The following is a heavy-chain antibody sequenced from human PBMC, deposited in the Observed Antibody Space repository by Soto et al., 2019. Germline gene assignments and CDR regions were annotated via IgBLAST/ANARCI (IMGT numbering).Heavy chain of an antibody. CDR3: ARRLAAAGAFDI. J-gene: IGHJ3*02. Sequence: PGGSLRLSCAASGFTFRDSSMNWVRQAPGKGLEWVSYIISSSSTIWYADSMKGRFTISRDNAKNSLYLQMNSLRVEDTAVYYCARRLAAAGAFDIWGQGTMVTVSS. CDR1: GFTFRDSS. CDR2: IISSSSTI. D-gene: IGHD6-13*01. V-gene: IGHV3-48*01.